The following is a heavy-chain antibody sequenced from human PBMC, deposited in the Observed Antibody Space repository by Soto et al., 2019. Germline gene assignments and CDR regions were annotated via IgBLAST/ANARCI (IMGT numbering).Heavy chain of an antibody. CDR1: GFTFSSYA. D-gene: IGHD3-10*01. CDR3: AKDHYYGSGEDNWFDP. J-gene: IGHJ5*02. Sequence: PGGSLRLSCAASGFTFSSYAMSWVRQAPGKGLEWVSAISGSGGSTYYADSVKGRFTISRDNSKNTLYLQMNSLRAEDTAVYYCAKDHYYGSGEDNWFDPWGQGTLVTVSS. CDR2: ISGSGGST. V-gene: IGHV3-23*01.